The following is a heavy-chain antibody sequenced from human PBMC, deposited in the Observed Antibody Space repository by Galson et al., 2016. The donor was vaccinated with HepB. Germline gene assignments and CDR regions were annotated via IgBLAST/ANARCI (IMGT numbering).Heavy chain of an antibody. CDR1: GGSVTSSGYY. Sequence: SETLSLTCTVSGGSVTSSGYYWSWIRQPPGKALEWIGYIFHDGSTKYNPSLKSRLAISVDTSKNQFSLTLRSVTAADTAVYYCVRDRAPVVTPFWFVPWGQGTLVPVSS. CDR3: VRDRAPVVTPFWFVP. V-gene: IGHV4-61*08. CDR2: IFHDGST. J-gene: IGHJ5*02. D-gene: IGHD4-23*01.